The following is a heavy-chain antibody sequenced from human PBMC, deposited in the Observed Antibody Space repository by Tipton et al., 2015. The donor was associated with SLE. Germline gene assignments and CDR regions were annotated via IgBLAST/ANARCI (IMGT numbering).Heavy chain of an antibody. J-gene: IGHJ3*01. CDR1: GGSISSYY. D-gene: IGHD1-1*01. Sequence: GLVKPSETLSLTCTVSGGSISSYYWRWIRQPPGKGLEWIGYIYYSGSTNNNPSLKSRVTISVDTSKNQFSLKLSSVTAADTAVYYCARVPINSRIEAFDFWGQGTMVTVSS. CDR2: IYYSGST. CDR3: ARVPINSRIEAFDF. V-gene: IGHV4-59*01.